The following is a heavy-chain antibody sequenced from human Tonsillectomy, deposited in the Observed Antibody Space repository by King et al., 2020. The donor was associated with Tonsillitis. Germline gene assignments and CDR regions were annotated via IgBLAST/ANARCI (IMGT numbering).Heavy chain of an antibody. CDR1: GFTFDDYA. CDR2: ISWNSGSI. V-gene: IGHV3-9*01. D-gene: IGHD3-10*01. Sequence: QLVQSGGGLVQPGRSLRLSCAASGFTFDDYAMHWVRQAPGKGLEWVSGISWNSGSIGYADSVQGRFTISRDNAKNSLYLQMNSLRAEDTALYYCAKATGTLGFGESLGYYFDYWGQGPLLTVPS. CDR3: AKATGTLGFGESLGYYFDY. J-gene: IGHJ4*02.